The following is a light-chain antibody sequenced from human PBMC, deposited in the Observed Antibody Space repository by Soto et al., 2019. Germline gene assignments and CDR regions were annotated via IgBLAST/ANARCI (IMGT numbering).Light chain of an antibody. J-gene: IGKJ4*01. V-gene: IGKV3-11*01. CDR2: DAS. CDR1: QSVSSY. CDR3: QQRSNWPLLT. Sequence: EIVLTQSPATLSLSPGERATLSCRASQSVSSYLAWYQQTPGQAPRLLIYDASNRATSIPARFSGSGSGTDFTLTISSLEPEDFAVYYCQQRSNWPLLTFGGGTKVDIK.